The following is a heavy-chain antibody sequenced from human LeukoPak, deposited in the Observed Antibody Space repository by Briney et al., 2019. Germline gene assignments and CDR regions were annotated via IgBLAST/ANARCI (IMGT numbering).Heavy chain of an antibody. D-gene: IGHD6-19*01. J-gene: IGHJ4*02. V-gene: IGHV3-23*01. CDR3: AKARYSSGWYQSYFDY. Sequence: PGGSLRLSCAASGFTFSRFAMSWVRQAPGKGLEWVSSISGSGGNTYYEDSVKGRFTISRDNSKNTLYLQMNSLRAEDTAVYYCAKARYSSGWYQSYFDYWGQGTLVTVSS. CDR2: ISGSGGNT. CDR1: GFTFSRFA.